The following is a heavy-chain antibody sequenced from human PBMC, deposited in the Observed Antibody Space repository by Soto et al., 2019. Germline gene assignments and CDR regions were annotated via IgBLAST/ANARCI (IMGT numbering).Heavy chain of an antibody. Sequence: GSLLLSSVASGFDFDSYTIHWVRQAPGRGLEWVSFMSSRGSYIFYADSVKGRFTISRDNAKSILYLQMNSLRAEDTAVYYCAREVEYTSAFGISSSFDYWGQGTLVTVSS. J-gene: IGHJ4*02. CDR2: MSSRGSYI. CDR1: GFDFDSYT. D-gene: IGHD6-19*01. CDR3: AREVEYTSAFGISSSFDY. V-gene: IGHV3-21*06.